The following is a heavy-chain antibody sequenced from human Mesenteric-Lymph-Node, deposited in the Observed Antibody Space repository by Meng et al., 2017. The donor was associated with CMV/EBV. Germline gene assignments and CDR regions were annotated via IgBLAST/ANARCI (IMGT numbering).Heavy chain of an antibody. CDR3: AKDQLLWFGGESYFDY. V-gene: IGHV3-23*01. CDR2: ISGSGGST. J-gene: IGHJ4*02. Sequence: CTFSSYAMSWVRQAPGKGLEWVSAISGSGGSTYYADSVKGRFTISRDNSKNTLYLQMNSLRAEDTAVYYCAKDQLLWFGGESYFDYWGQGTLVTVSS. CDR1: CTFSSYA. D-gene: IGHD3-10*01.